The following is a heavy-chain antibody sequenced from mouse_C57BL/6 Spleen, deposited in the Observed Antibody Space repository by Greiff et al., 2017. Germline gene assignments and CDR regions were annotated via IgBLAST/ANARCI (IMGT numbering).Heavy chain of an antibody. CDR1: GYSFTGYY. Sequence: EVQLQQSGPELVKPGASVKISCKASGYSFTGYYMNWVKQSPEKSLEWIGEINPSTGGTTYNQKFKAKATLTVDKSSSTAYMQLKSLTSEDSAVYYCAREGAYYDRPGAMDYWGQGTSVTVSS. J-gene: IGHJ4*01. V-gene: IGHV1-42*01. CDR3: AREGAYYDRPGAMDY. CDR2: INPSTGGT. D-gene: IGHD2-4*01.